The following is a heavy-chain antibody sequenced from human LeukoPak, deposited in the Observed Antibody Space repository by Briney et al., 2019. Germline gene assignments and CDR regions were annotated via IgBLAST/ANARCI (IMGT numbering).Heavy chain of an antibody. CDR2: ISYDGSNK. D-gene: IGHD2-2*01. CDR1: GFTFSSYG. CDR3: AKDSMEGYCSSTSCSYFDY. V-gene: IGHV3-30*18. J-gene: IGHJ4*02. Sequence: GGSLRLSCAASGFTFSSYGMHWVRQAPGKGLEWVAVISYDGSNKYYADSVKGRLTISRDNSKNTLYLQMNSLRAEDTAVYYCAKDSMEGYCSSTSCSYFDYWGQGTLVTVSS.